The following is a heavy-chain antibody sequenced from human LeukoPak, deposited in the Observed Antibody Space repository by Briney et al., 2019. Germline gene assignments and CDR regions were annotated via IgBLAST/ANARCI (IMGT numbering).Heavy chain of an antibody. Sequence: ASVKVSCKASGYTFTSYYMHWVRQAPGQGLECMGGIIPFFGTANYAQKFQGRVTITADKSTSTAYMGLNSLRSEDTAVYYCARGGTSSWPPRPFDYWGQGTLVTVSS. V-gene: IGHV1-69*06. J-gene: IGHJ4*02. CDR3: ARGGTSSWPPRPFDY. CDR2: IIPFFGTA. D-gene: IGHD6-13*01. CDR1: GYTFTSYY.